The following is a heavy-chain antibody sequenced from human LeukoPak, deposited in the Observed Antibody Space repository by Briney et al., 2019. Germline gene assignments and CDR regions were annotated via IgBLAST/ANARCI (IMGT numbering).Heavy chain of an antibody. D-gene: IGHD2-15*01. CDR3: ARPRYCSGGSCLNWFDP. Sequence: GASVKVSCKASGYTFTGYYMHWVRQAPGQGLEWMGWINPNSGGTNYAQKFQGRFTMTRDTSISTAYMELSRLRSDDTAVYYCARPRYCSGGSCLNWFDPWGQGTLVTVSS. J-gene: IGHJ5*02. V-gene: IGHV1-2*02. CDR1: GYTFTGYY. CDR2: INPNSGGT.